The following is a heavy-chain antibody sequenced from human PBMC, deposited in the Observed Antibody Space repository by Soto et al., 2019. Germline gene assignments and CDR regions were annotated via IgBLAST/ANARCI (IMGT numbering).Heavy chain of an antibody. CDR3: AKDSGSSWYENWFDP. CDR2: ISYDGSNK. V-gene: IGHV3-30*18. D-gene: IGHD6-13*01. CDR1: GFTFSSYG. Sequence: ESGGGVVQPGRSLRLSCAASGFTFSSYGMHWVRQAPGKGLEWVAVISYDGSNKYYADSVKGRFTISRDNSKNTLYLQMNSLRAEDTAVYYCAKDSGSSWYENWFDPWGQGTLVTVSS. J-gene: IGHJ5*02.